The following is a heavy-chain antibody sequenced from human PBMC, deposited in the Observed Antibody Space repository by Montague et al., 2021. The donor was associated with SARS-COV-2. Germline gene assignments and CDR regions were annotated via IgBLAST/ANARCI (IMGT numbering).Heavy chain of an antibody. CDR3: ARVPRIRFMENYYYYMDV. J-gene: IGHJ6*03. Sequence: SLRLSCAASGFTFSSYSMNWVRQAPGKGLEWVSSISSSSSYIYYXDSVKGRFTISRDNAKNSLYLQMNSLRAEDTAVYYCARVPRIRFMENYYYYMDVCGKGTTVTVSS. V-gene: IGHV3-21*01. CDR1: GFTFSSYS. CDR2: ISSSSSYI. D-gene: IGHD3-16*01.